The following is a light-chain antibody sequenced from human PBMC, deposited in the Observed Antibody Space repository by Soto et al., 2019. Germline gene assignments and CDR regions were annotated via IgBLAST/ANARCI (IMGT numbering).Light chain of an antibody. Sequence: DIQMTQSPSPLSASVGDRVTITCQASQNINNYLNWYQQKPGRAPKLLIYATSTLQSGVPSRFSGRDSGADFTLTINNLQPEDFATYYCQQPPYTFGPGTKVDIK. CDR1: QNINNY. CDR2: ATS. J-gene: IGKJ3*01. CDR3: QQPPYT. V-gene: IGKV1-39*01.